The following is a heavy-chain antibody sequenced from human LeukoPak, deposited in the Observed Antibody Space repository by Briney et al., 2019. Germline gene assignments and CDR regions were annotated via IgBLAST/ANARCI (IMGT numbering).Heavy chain of an antibody. J-gene: IGHJ4*02. CDR3: ARDPEGDY. CDR2: ITGSSSYI. CDR1: GFTFSSYS. Sequence: PGGSLRLSCAASGFTFSSYSMNWVRQAPGRGLEWVSSITGSSSYIYYADSVKGRFTISRDNAKNSLYLQMNSLRAEDTAVYYCARDPEGDYRGQGTLVTVSS. V-gene: IGHV3-21*01.